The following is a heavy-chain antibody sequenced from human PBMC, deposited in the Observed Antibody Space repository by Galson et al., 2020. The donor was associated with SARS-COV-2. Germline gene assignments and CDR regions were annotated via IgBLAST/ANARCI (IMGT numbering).Heavy chain of an antibody. J-gene: IGHJ6*01. CDR1: GFTFNNYG. D-gene: IGHD3-3*01. Sequence: GGTLRLSCTASGFTFNNYGMHWVRQGPGTGPEWVAFITDDGSKGYYGDSVKDRFTISSDNTKNSRYLEMNTRSPEETGVYFCAKRRTSFGGVVKDGMDAWGQGNTVTGSS. CDR2: ITDDGSKG. V-gene: IGHV3-30*02. CDR3: AKRRTSFGGVVKDGMDA.